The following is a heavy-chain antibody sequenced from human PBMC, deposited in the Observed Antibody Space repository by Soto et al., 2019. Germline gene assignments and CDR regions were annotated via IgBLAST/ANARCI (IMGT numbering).Heavy chain of an antibody. CDR3: ARGEGHFDY. V-gene: IGHV3-23*01. D-gene: IGHD1-26*01. CDR1: GFTFSSYA. CDR2: ISISGGNT. J-gene: IGHJ4*02. Sequence: EVQLWESGGGLVQPGVSLTLSCAASGFTFSSYAISWVRQAPGKGLEWVSSISISGGNTYYADSVKGRFTISRDSSNNRLYLQMNSLTVDYAAVYFCARGEGHFDYWGQGGLVTVSS.